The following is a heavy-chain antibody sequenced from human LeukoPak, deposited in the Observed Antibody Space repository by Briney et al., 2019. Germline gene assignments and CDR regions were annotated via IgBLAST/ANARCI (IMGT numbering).Heavy chain of an antibody. CDR3: ARDVYYYYYMDV. V-gene: IGHV3-48*01. Sequence: GGSLRLSCAAAGFTFSSYSMSWVRQAPGKGLEWVSYISSSSSTIYYADSVKGRFTISRDNAKNSLYLQMNSLRAEDTAIYYCARDVYYYYYMDVWGKGTTVTVSS. CDR1: GFTFSSYS. J-gene: IGHJ6*03. CDR2: ISSSSSTI.